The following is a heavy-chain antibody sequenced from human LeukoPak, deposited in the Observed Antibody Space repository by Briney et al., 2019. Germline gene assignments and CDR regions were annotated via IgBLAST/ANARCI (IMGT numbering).Heavy chain of an antibody. CDR3: ARAVAGVDDY. CDR2: INHSGST. CDR1: GGSFSGYY. V-gene: IGHV4-34*01. Sequence: SETLSLTCAVYGGSFSGYYWSWIRRPPGKGLEWIGEINHSGSTNYNPSLKSRVTISVDTSKNQFSLKLSSVTAADTAVYYCARAVAGVDDYWGQGTLVTVSS. D-gene: IGHD6-19*01. J-gene: IGHJ4*02.